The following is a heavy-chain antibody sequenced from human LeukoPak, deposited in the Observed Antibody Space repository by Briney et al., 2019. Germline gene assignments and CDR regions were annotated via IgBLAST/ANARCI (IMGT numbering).Heavy chain of an antibody. CDR2: MFYNGMS. J-gene: IGHJ4*02. V-gene: IGHV4-59*02. CDR3: ARNRGRSSGSDS. D-gene: IGHD6-19*01. Sequence: PSETLSLTCTVSGDSVRSDFWTWFRRSPGRQLEWIGYMFYNGMSNYNPSLKSRVTISIDTSRNQFSLKLTSLTAADTAIYYCARNRGRSSGSDSWSQGTPVTVPS. CDR1: GDSVRSDF.